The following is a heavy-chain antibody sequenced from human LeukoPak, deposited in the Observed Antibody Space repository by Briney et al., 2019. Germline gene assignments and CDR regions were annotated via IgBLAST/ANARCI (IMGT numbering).Heavy chain of an antibody. Sequence: SETLSLTCTVSGGSISSYYWSWIRQPPGKGLEWIGYIYYSGSTNYNPSLKSRVTISVDKSKNQFSLKLSSVTAADTAVYYCAREVGYGDYVDYWGQGTLVTVSS. D-gene: IGHD4-17*01. CDR2: IYYSGST. CDR1: GGSISSYY. J-gene: IGHJ4*02. V-gene: IGHV4-59*12. CDR3: AREVGYGDYVDY.